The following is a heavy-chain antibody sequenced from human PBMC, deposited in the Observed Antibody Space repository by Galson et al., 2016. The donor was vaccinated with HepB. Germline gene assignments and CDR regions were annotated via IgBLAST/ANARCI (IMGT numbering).Heavy chain of an antibody. V-gene: IGHV3-7*01. CDR3: ARDPQYQLTNYYYYGMDV. CDR1: GFSFNTYW. CDR2: IKQDGSEK. D-gene: IGHD2-2*01. J-gene: IGHJ6*02. Sequence: SLRLSCAASGFSFNTYWMSWVRQAPGKGLEWVATIKQDGSEKHHVDSVKGRFTISRDNADNSLYLQMNNLRGEDAAVYYCARDPQYQLTNYYYYGMDVWGQGTTVTV.